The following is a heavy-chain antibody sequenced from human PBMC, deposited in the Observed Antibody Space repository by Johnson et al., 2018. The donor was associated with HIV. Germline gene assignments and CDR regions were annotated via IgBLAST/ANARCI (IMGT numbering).Heavy chain of an antibody. CDR3: AKDPHNPIVSSSWFPFGGAFDI. CDR1: GFTFSSYG. V-gene: IGHV3-30*02. J-gene: IGHJ3*02. D-gene: IGHD6-13*01. Sequence: GGGVVQPGGSLRLSCAASGFTFSSYGMHWVRQAPGKGLEWVAFIRYDGSNKYYADSVKGRFTISRDNSKNTLYLQMNSLGAEETAVYYCAKDPHNPIVSSSWFPFGGAFDIWGQGTMVTVSS. CDR2: IRYDGSNK.